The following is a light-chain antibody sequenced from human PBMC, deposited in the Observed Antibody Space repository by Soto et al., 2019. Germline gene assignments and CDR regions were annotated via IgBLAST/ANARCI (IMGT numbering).Light chain of an antibody. CDR3: NPYAGSSNFSYD. V-gene: IGLV2-23*03. CDR2: EGS. J-gene: IGLJ1*01. Sequence: LNHAASVSRVARGGSSIITKGTSRDVWSYKLVSWSQQHPGKAPTLMIYEGSTRPAGVSTRSSASKSGNTASLTVSGLQAEDEADYSCNPYAGSSNFSYDSGPGTKFTV. CDR1: SRDVWSYKL.